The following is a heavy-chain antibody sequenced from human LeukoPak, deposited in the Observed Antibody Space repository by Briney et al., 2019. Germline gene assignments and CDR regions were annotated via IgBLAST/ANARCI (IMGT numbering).Heavy chain of an antibody. CDR3: ARETVVPEGYFDL. CDR2: ISSSSSYI. D-gene: IGHD3-22*01. V-gene: IGHV3-21*01. Sequence: GGSLRLSCAASGFTVSSYSMNWVRQAPGKGLEWVSSISSSSSYIYYADSVKGRFTISRDNAKNSLYLQMNSLRAEDTAVYYCARETVVPEGYFDLWGRGTLVTVSS. CDR1: GFTVSSYS. J-gene: IGHJ2*01.